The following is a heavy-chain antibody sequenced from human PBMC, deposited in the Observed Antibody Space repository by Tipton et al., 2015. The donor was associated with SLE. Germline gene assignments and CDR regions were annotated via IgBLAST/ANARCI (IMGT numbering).Heavy chain of an antibody. D-gene: IGHD3-10*01. Sequence: TLSLTCTVSGGSISSHYWSWIRQPPGKGLEWIGYIYYSGSTNYNPSLKSRVTISVDTSKNQFSLKLSSVTAADTAVYYCARGVVRGGDYFDYWGQGTLVTVSS. J-gene: IGHJ4*02. CDR3: ARGVVRGGDYFDY. CDR2: IYYSGST. CDR1: GGSISSHY. V-gene: IGHV4-59*08.